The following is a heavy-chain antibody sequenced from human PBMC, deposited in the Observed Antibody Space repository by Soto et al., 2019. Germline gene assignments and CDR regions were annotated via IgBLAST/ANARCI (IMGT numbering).Heavy chain of an antibody. Sequence: QVQLVQSGAEVKKPGASVRISCKASGYAFAAYAIQWVRQAPGQGLEWMGWINAANGNTKIAQNFQGTVSFTRDISAKTAFMGLTSLTSEDTAVYFCARGGSALNRGVMYYFDNWGQGTQVTVSS. J-gene: IGHJ4*02. D-gene: IGHD3-10*01. CDR2: INAANGNT. CDR3: ARGGSALNRGVMYYFDN. V-gene: IGHV1-3*01. CDR1: GYAFAAYA.